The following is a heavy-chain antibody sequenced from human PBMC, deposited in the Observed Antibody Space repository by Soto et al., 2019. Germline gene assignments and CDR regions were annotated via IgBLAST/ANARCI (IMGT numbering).Heavy chain of an antibody. Sequence: GGSLRLSCTASGFNTRFYSMSWVRQTPGKGLEWVAALSRSGGATYYADSVRGRFTISRDASKDTLFLQMSNLKAEDTATYYCSKGEMSTIRNSFDPWGQGTLVTVSS. V-gene: IGHV3-23*01. CDR3: SKGEMSTIRNSFDP. J-gene: IGHJ5*02. D-gene: IGHD1-7*01. CDR2: LSRSGGAT. CDR1: GFNTRFYS.